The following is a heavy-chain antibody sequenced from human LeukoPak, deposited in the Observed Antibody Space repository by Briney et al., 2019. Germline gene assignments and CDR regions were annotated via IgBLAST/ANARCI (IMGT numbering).Heavy chain of an antibody. J-gene: IGHJ5*02. CDR1: GGSFSGYY. D-gene: IGHD6-13*01. V-gene: IGHV4-34*01. CDR3: ASGIAAAGNWFDP. CDR2: INHSGST. Sequence: PSETLSLTCAVYGGSFSGYYWGWIRQPPGKGLEWIGEINHSGSTNYNPSLKSRVTISVDTSKNQFSLKLSSVTAADTAVYYCASGIAAAGNWFDPWGQGTLVTVSS.